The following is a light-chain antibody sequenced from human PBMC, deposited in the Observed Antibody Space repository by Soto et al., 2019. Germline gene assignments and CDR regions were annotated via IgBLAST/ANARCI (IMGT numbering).Light chain of an antibody. Sequence: EIVMTQSPATLSVSPAERATLSCRASQSVSSNLAWYQQKPGQAPRLLIYGASTRATGIPARFSGSGSGTEFTLTISSLQSEDFAVYYCQHYNNWPYTFGQGTKLEIK. CDR1: QSVSSN. CDR2: GAS. J-gene: IGKJ2*01. CDR3: QHYNNWPYT. V-gene: IGKV3-15*01.